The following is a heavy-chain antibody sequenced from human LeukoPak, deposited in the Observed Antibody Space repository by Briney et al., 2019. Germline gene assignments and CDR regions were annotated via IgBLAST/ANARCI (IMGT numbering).Heavy chain of an antibody. CDR1: GFTFSSYA. D-gene: IGHD5-12*01. Sequence: GGSLRLSCAASGFTFSSYAMHWVRQAPGKGLEWVAVISYDGSNKYYADSVKGRFTISRDNSKNTLYLQMNSLRAEDTAVYYCARDAAYSGYGYFDYWGQGTLVTVSS. J-gene: IGHJ4*02. CDR2: ISYDGSNK. CDR3: ARDAAYSGYGYFDY. V-gene: IGHV3-30*04.